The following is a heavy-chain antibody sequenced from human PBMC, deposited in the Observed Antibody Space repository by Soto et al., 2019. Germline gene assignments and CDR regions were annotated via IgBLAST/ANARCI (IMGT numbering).Heavy chain of an antibody. Sequence: QVQLVESGGGVVQPGRSLRLSCAASGFTFSSYAMHWVRQAPGKGLEWVAVISYDGSNKYYADSVTGRFTISRDNSKNTLYLQMNSLRAEDTAVYYCARVNFHYCISTSCYAFDYWGQGTLVTVSS. J-gene: IGHJ4*02. V-gene: IGHV3-30-3*01. CDR2: ISYDGSNK. CDR1: GFTFSSYA. CDR3: ARVNFHYCISTSCYAFDY. D-gene: IGHD2-2*01.